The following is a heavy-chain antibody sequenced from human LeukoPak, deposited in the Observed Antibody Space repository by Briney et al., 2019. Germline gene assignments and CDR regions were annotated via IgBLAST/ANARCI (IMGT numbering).Heavy chain of an antibody. D-gene: IGHD3-22*01. V-gene: IGHV4-59*01. J-gene: IGHJ2*01. CDR3: ARERARFRYYCDSSGYSDWYFDL. Sequence: SETLSLTCTVSGGSISSYYWSWIRQPPGKGLEWIGYIYYSGSTNYNPSLKSRVTISVDTSKNQFSLKLSSVTAADTAVYYCARERARFRYYCDSSGYSDWYFDLWGRGTLVTVSS. CDR2: IYYSGST. CDR1: GGSISSYY.